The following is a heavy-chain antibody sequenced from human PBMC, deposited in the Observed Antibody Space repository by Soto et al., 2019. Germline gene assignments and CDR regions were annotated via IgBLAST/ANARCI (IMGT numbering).Heavy chain of an antibody. Sequence: QVQLQESGPGLVKPSQTLSLTCTVSGGSIRSGTYYWSWIRQHPGKGLEWIGYIYHSGSTYYNPSRERRVTISRYTSTTHISLKPSSGTAADTSVYYCARSYVSGNFYGVPSNLFDPWGQGTLVTVSS. J-gene: IGHJ5*02. CDR1: GGSIRSGTYY. D-gene: IGHD3-10*01. V-gene: IGHV4-31*03. CDR3: ARSYVSGNFYGVPSNLFDP. CDR2: IYHSGST.